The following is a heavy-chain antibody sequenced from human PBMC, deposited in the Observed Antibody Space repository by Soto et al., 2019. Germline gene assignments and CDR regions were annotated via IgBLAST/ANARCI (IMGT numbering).Heavy chain of an antibody. CDR1: GGSISSNNW. Sequence: QVQLQESGPGLVKPSGTLSLTCAVSGGSISSNNWWSWVRQTPGKGLEYIGEIYHSGTTNYNPSLKTRVTISLDKSTNQFSLRLTSVTAADTAVYFCARYLRNWFDPWGQGILVTVSS. CDR3: ARYLRNWFDP. V-gene: IGHV4-4*02. J-gene: IGHJ5*02. CDR2: IYHSGTT.